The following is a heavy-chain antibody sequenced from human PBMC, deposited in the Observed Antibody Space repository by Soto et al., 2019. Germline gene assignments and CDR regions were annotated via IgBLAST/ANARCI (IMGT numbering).Heavy chain of an antibody. CDR3: AKDLGVYDYIWGSPDELDY. D-gene: IGHD3-16*01. CDR2: ISGSGGST. J-gene: IGHJ4*02. V-gene: IGHV3-23*01. Sequence: EVQLLESGGGLVQPGGSLRLSCVASGFTFSSYAMSWVRQAPGKGLEWVSAISGSGGSTYYADSVKGRFTISRDNSKNTLYLQMNSLRAEDTAVYYCAKDLGVYDYIWGSPDELDYWGQGTLVTVSS. CDR1: GFTFSSYA.